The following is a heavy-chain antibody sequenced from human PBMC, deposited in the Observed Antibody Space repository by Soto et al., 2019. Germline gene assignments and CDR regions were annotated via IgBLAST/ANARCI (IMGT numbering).Heavy chain of an antibody. J-gene: IGHJ3*02. CDR3: ARDQRYCSSTSCYKAAFDI. D-gene: IGHD2-2*02. Sequence: GGSLRLSCAASGFTFSSYSMNWVRQAPGKGLEWVSSISSSSSYIYYADSVKGRFTISRDNAKNSLYLQMNSLRAEDTAVYYCARDQRYCSSTSCYKAAFDIWGQGTMVTVSS. CDR1: GFTFSSYS. CDR2: ISSSSSYI. V-gene: IGHV3-21*01.